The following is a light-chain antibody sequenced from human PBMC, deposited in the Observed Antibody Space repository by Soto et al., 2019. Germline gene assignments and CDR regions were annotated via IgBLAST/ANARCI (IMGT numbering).Light chain of an antibody. CDR3: SSYTTSSTRV. J-gene: IGLJ3*02. CDR2: EVS. V-gene: IGLV2-14*01. CDR1: SSDVGGYKF. Sequence: QSALTQPASVSGSPGQSITISCTGTSSDVGGYKFVSWYQQHPGKAPKLMIYEVSNRPSGVSNRFSGSKSGNTASLTISGLQAEDEADYYCSSYTTSSTRVFGEGTKLTVL.